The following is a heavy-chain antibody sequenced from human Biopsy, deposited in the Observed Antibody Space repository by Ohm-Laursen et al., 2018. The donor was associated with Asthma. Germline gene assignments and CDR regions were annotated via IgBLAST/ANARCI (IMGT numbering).Heavy chain of an antibody. CDR3: ARGVVYGGDSYAEYFQH. CDR2: VFYGGAT. V-gene: IGHV4-59*07. D-gene: IGHD4-23*01. J-gene: IGHJ1*01. Sequence: SDTVSLTCAVSGDSISSYHWSWIRQPPGKGLEWIGYVFYGGATNYNPSLKSRVTISVDTSKNQFFLRLSSVTAADTAVYYCARGVVYGGDSYAEYFQHWGQGTLVTVSS. CDR1: GDSISSYH.